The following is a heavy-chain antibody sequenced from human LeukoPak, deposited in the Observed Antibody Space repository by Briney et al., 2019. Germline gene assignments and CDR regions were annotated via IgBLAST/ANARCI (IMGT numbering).Heavy chain of an antibody. CDR1: GGSISSGGYS. J-gene: IGHJ4*02. CDR3: ARGQPRYYFDY. CDR2: IYHSGST. Sequence: PSETLSLTCAVSGGSISSGGYSWSWIRQPPGKGLEWIGYIYHSGSTYYNPSLKSRVTISVDRSKNQFSLKLSSVTAADTAVYYCARGQPRYYFDYWGQGTLVTVSS. V-gene: IGHV4-30-2*01.